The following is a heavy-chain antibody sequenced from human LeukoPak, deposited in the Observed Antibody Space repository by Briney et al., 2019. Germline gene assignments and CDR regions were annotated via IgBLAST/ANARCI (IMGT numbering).Heavy chain of an antibody. V-gene: IGHV3-30*03. CDR1: GFTFSSYG. CDR2: ISYDGSNK. D-gene: IGHD2-2*02. J-gene: IGHJ4*02. Sequence: GGSLRLSCAASGFTFSSYGMHWVRQAPGKGLEWVAVISYDGSNKYYADSVKGRFTISRDISKNTLYLQMNSLRAEDTAMYYCARLGFVVPAVIFDYWGQGTLVTVSS. CDR3: ARLGFVVPAVIFDY.